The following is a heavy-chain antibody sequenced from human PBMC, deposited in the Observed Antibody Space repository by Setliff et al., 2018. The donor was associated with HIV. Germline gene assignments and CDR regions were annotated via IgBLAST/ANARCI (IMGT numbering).Heavy chain of an antibody. D-gene: IGHD3-16*02. CDR1: GGTFSSYA. V-gene: IGHV1-69*05. J-gene: IGHJ6*03. CDR3: ARDTGGEITFGGVIVNYSYYMDV. CDR2: IIPIFGTA. Sequence: ASVKVSCKASGGTFSSYAISWVRQAPGQGLEWMGGIIPIFGTANYAQKFQGRVTITTDESTSTAYMELSSRRSEDTAVYYCARDTGGEITFGGVIVNYSYYMDVWGKGTTVTVSS.